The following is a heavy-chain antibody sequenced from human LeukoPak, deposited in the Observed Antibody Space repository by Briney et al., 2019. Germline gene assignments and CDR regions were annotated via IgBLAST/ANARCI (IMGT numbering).Heavy chain of an antibody. V-gene: IGHV3-21*01. CDR3: ARVAVAGPTGWFDS. J-gene: IGHJ5*01. CDR1: GFALRS. CDR2: ISSTSAYI. Sequence: GGSLRLSCAASGFALRSLTWVRQAPGKGLEWVSSISSTSAYIYYAESVKGRFSISRDNVDNVVHLQMSSLTNEDTAVYYCARVAVAGPTGWFDSWGQGTLVTVSS. D-gene: IGHD6-19*01.